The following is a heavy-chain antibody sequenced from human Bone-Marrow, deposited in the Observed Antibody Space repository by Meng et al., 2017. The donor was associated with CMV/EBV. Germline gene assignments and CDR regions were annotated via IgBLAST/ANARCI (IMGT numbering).Heavy chain of an antibody. D-gene: IGHD3-9*01. J-gene: IGHJ3*02. CDR3: ARGHRYDILTGPVMGFDI. CDR1: GGTFSSYA. CDR2: IIPILGIA. V-gene: IGHV1-69*10. Sequence: SVKVSCKASGGTFSSYAISWVRQAPGQGLEWMGGIIPILGIANYAQKFQGRVTITADKSTSTAYMELSSLRSEDTAVYYCARGHRYDILTGPVMGFDIWGQGTMVTVSS.